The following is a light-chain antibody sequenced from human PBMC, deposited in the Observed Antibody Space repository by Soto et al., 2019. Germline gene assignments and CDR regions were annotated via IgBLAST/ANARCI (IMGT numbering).Light chain of an antibody. V-gene: IGLV2-11*01. CDR1: SSDVGAYNY. Sequence: QSALTQPRSVSGSPGQSVTISCTGTSSDVGAYNYVSWYQQHPGKAPQVIIYDVTKRPSGVPDRFSGSKSDNTASLTISGLQAEDEADYYCCSNAGSDTLLFGGGTKLTVL. CDR3: CSNAGSDTLL. CDR2: DVT. J-gene: IGLJ2*01.